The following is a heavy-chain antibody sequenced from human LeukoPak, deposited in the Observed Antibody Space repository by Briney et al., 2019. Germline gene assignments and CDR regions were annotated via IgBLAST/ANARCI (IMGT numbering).Heavy chain of an antibody. CDR2: IYTSGST. CDR3: ASSSGQYCSSTSCYPVYFDY. D-gene: IGHD2-2*01. J-gene: IGHJ4*02. Sequence: PSETLSLTCTVSGGSISSYYWSWIRQPAGKGLEWIGRIYTSGSTNYNPSLKSRVTMSVDTSKNQFSLKLSSVTAADTAVYYCASSSGQYCSSTSCYPVYFDYGGQGTLVTVSS. V-gene: IGHV4-4*07. CDR1: GGSISSYY.